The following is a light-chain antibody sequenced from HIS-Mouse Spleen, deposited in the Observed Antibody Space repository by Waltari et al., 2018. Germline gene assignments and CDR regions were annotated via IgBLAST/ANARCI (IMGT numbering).Light chain of an antibody. CDR3: CSYAGSSTLV. CDR2: EGS. J-gene: IGLJ2*01. Sequence: VSGSPGQSITISCTGTSSDVGSYNLVSWYQQHPGKAPKLMIYEGSKRPSGVSNRFSGSKSGNTASLTISGLRAEDEADYYCCSYAGSSTLVFGGGTKLTVL. V-gene: IGLV2-23*01. CDR1: SSDVGSYNL.